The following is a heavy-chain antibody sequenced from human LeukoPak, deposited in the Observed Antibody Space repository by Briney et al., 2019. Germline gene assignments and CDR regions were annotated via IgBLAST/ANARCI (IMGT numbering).Heavy chain of an antibody. J-gene: IGHJ5*02. D-gene: IGHD3-22*01. CDR1: GGSVDSGSYY. CDR3: ARGADYYDSSGYYSGLGWFDP. Sequence: TSETLSLTCTVSGGSVDSGSYYWSWVRQPPGKGLEWIGYIYHSGSINYNPSLKSRVTISLDTSKNQFSLKLSSVTAADTAVYYCARGADYYDSSGYYSGLGWFDPWGQGTLVTVSS. V-gene: IGHV4-61*01. CDR2: IYHSGSI.